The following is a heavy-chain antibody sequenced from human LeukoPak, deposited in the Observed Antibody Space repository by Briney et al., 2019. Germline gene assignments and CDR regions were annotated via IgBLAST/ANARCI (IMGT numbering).Heavy chain of an antibody. CDR2: IYYSEST. Sequence: PSETLSLTCTVSGGSISSYYWSWIRQPPGKGLEWIGYIYYSESTNYNPSLKSRVTISVDTSKNQFSLKLSSVTAADTAVYYCARGDGAFDIWGLGTMVTVSS. CDR3: ARGDGAFDI. V-gene: IGHV4-59*01. J-gene: IGHJ3*02. CDR1: GGSISSYY.